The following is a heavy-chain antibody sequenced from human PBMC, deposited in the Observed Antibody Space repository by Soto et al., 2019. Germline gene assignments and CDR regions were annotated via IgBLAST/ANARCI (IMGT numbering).Heavy chain of an antibody. CDR2: IKSKTDGGTT. CDR3: ASLSHYDISTGYSY. CDR1: GFTFSNAW. Sequence: EVQLVESGGGLVKPGGSLRLSCAASGFTFSNAWMNWVRQAPGKGLEWVGRIKSKTDGGTTDYAAPVKGRFTISRDDPKNSQHLQMHSLKNEDTAVYYCASLSHYDISTGYSYWGQGTLVTLSS. V-gene: IGHV3-15*07. D-gene: IGHD3-9*01. J-gene: IGHJ4*02.